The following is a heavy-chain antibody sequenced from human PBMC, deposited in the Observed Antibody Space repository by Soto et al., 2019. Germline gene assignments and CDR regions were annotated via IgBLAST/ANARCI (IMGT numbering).Heavy chain of an antibody. D-gene: IGHD2-8*01. CDR1: GDSVSSNSAA. CDR2: TYYRSKWYN. V-gene: IGHV6-1*01. J-gene: IGHJ5*02. CDR3: ARASMVYAIESWFDP. Sequence: PSQTLSLTFAISGDSVSSNSAAWNWIRQSPSRGLEWLGRTYYRSKWYNDYAVSVKSRITINPDTSKNQFSLQLNPVTPEDTAVYYCARASMVYAIESWFDPWGQGTLVTVSS.